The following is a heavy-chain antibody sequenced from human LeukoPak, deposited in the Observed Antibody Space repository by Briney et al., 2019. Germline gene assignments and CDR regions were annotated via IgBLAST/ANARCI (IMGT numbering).Heavy chain of an antibody. CDR3: AKVDYWSPENYFDS. V-gene: IGHV3-23*01. CDR1: GFPFRSYA. J-gene: IGHJ4*02. CDR2: STDDEDT. D-gene: IGHD1-1*01. Sequence: GGSLRLSCVASGFPFRSYAMTWVGQIPGKGLEAVSVSTDDEDTYYADSVKGRFTISRDNSQNTVFLQMNSLRVEDTAVYYCAKVDYWSPENYFDSWGQGTLVTVSS.